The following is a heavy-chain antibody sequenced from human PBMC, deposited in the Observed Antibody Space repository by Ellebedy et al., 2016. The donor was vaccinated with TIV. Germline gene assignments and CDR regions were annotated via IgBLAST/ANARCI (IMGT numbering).Heavy chain of an antibody. V-gene: IGHV3-23*01. Sequence: GESLKISCTASGFTFSNYAMHWVRQAPGKGLEWVSSISGSAGSTYDADSVKGRFAISRDNSKNTLYLQMNSLRAEDTAVYYCARGGWYCSGGSCYHSEYWGQGTLVTVSS. CDR2: ISGSAGST. CDR3: ARGGWYCSGGSCYHSEY. D-gene: IGHD2-15*01. CDR1: GFTFSNYA. J-gene: IGHJ4*02.